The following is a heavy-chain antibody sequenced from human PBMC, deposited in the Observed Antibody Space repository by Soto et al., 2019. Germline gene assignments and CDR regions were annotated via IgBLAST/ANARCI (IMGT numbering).Heavy chain of an antibody. V-gene: IGHV4-59*02. Sequence: PSETLSLTCTVSGGSVSSYYWSWIRQPPGKGLEWIGYIYYSGSTNYNPSPKSRVTISVDTSKNQFSLKLSSVTAADTAVYYCARDVEGYDSSGYYGDYYYGMDVWGQGTTVTVSS. J-gene: IGHJ6*02. CDR3: ARDVEGYDSSGYYGDYYYGMDV. CDR2: IYYSGST. D-gene: IGHD3-22*01. CDR1: GGSVSSYY.